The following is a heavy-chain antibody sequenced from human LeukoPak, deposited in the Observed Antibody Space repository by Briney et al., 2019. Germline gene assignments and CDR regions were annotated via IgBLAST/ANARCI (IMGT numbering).Heavy chain of an antibody. CDR2: MKEDGSET. CDR3: ATGGAPGGRFEY. V-gene: IGHV3-7*01. Sequence: VGSLRLSCVVSGFTFSWSTMTWVRQVPGKGPEWVAKMKEDGSETQYVDSAKGRFTISRDNAKNSLYLQMNSLRVEDTAVYYCATGGAPGGRFEYWGQAALVTVSS. J-gene: IGHJ4*02. CDR1: GFTFSWST. D-gene: IGHD3-16*01.